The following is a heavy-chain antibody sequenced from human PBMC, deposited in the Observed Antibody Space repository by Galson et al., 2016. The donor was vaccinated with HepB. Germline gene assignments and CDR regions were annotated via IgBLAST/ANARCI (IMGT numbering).Heavy chain of an antibody. D-gene: IGHD3-10*01. CDR2: INQSGST. Sequence: SETLSLTCAVYGGSFSRDYWSWIRQSPEKGLEWIGEINQSGSTNYKRSLRSRITISIDMSKTQFSLELSSLTAADTAVYYCARGRRTYHYASGNYYNAGEGFDYWGQGTLVTVSS. CDR3: ARGRRTYHYASGNYYNAGEGFDY. V-gene: IGHV4-34*01. CDR1: GGSFSRDY. J-gene: IGHJ4*02.